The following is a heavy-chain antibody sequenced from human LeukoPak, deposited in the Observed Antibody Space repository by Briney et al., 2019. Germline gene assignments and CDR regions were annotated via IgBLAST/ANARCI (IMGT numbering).Heavy chain of an antibody. Sequence: GGSLRLSCAASGFTFSSYSMNWVRQAPGKGLEWVSSISSSSSYICYADSVKGRFTISRDNAKNSLYLQMNSLRAEDTAVYYCARVGGSRTRWGQGTMVTVSS. D-gene: IGHD1-26*01. CDR1: GFTFSSYS. J-gene: IGHJ3*01. CDR2: ISSSSSYI. CDR3: ARVGGSRTR. V-gene: IGHV3-21*01.